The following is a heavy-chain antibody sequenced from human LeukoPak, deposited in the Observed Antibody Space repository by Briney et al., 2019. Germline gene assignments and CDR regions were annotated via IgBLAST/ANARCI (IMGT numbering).Heavy chain of an antibody. CDR1: GGSISSYY. J-gene: IGHJ4*02. V-gene: IGHV4-4*09. CDR3: ASGYDSSGYYYVY. D-gene: IGHD3-22*01. CDR2: IYTSGST. Sequence: SETLSLTCTVSGGSISSYYWSWIRQPPGKGLEWIGYIYTSGSTNYNPSLKSRVTISVGTSKNQFSLKLSSVTAADTAVYYCASGYDSSGYYYVYWGQGTLVTVSS.